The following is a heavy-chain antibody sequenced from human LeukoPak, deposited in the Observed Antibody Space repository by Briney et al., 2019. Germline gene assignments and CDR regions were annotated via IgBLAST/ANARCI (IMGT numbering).Heavy chain of an antibody. CDR1: GFSFYNAW. CDR2: IRSNSDGGTI. D-gene: IGHD3-22*01. J-gene: IGHJ5*02. CDR3: ATDFYDST. Sequence: GGSLRLSCATSGFSFYNAWMNWVRQAPGKGLEWVGRIRSNSDGGTIDYAAPVKGRFTLSRDDSKDTLYLQMNGLQTEDTAVYYCATDFYDSTWGQGTLVTVSS. V-gene: IGHV3-15*07.